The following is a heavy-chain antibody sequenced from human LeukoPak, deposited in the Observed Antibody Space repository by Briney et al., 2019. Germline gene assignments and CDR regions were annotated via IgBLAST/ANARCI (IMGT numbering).Heavy chain of an antibody. CDR1: GFTFSSYS. V-gene: IGHV3-48*01. D-gene: IGHD5-24*01. CDR2: ISSSSTI. Sequence: GGSRRFSCAASGFTFSSYSMNGVGPARGKGGECVSYISSSSTIYYTAPVKGRFTISSDNASNSLYLQINSLTTDDTAVYYCANGVGRWLPLDHWGQGILVTVSS. J-gene: IGHJ4*02. CDR3: ANGVGRWLPLDH.